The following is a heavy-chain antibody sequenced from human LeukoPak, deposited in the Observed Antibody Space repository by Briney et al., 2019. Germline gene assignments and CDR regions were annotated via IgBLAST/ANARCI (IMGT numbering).Heavy chain of an antibody. V-gene: IGHV3-21*01. Sequence: GGSLRLSCAASGFTFSSYSTNWVRQAPGKGLEWVSSISSSSSYIYYADSVKGRFTISRDNAKNSLYLQMNSLRDEDTAVYYCARGVYYDFWSGYYDLLYYFDYWGQGTLVTVSS. J-gene: IGHJ4*02. D-gene: IGHD3-3*01. CDR1: GFTFSSYS. CDR3: ARGVYYDFWSGYYDLLYYFDY. CDR2: ISSSSSYI.